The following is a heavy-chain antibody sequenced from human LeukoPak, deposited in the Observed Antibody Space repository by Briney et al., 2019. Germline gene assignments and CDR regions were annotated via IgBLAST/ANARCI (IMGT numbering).Heavy chain of an antibody. V-gene: IGHV3-15*01. CDR3: TTSSRIRF. CDR2: IKSETDGGTT. Sequence: GGSLRLSCAVSGLTFRDAGMSWVRQAPGKGLEWVGRIKSETDGGTTDYAAPVKGRFTISRDDSKNTLYLQMNSLKTEDTAVYYCTTSSRIRFWGQGTLVTVSS. D-gene: IGHD3-3*01. J-gene: IGHJ4*02. CDR1: GLTFRDAG.